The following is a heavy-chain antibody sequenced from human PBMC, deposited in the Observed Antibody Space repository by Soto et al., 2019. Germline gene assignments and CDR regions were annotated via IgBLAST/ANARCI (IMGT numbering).Heavy chain of an antibody. V-gene: IGHV1-2*02. CDR2: INPATGAA. D-gene: IGHD3-3*01. Sequence: QLHLVQSGAVVKKPGASVTVSCSASGYPVTAYYMHWVRQAPGRGLEWMGGINPATGAAKYTQTFQWRVNMTRDTSTSTVFMELSGLTSEDTAVFYCARGGGVGVAGSAAFDMWGQGTLVTVSS. J-gene: IGHJ3*02. CDR1: GYPVTAYY. CDR3: ARGGGVGVAGSAAFDM.